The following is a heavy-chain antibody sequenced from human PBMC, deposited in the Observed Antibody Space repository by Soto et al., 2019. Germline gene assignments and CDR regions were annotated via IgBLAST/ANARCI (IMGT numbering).Heavy chain of an antibody. D-gene: IGHD3-9*01. CDR1: GFTFSDYY. J-gene: IGHJ4*02. V-gene: IGHV3-11*01. CDR2: ISSGGTTI. Sequence: QVHLVESGGGLVKPGGSLRLSCAVSGFTFSDYYMSWLRQAPGKGLEWVAYISSGGTTIYYGDSVKGRFAISRDNAKNSLYLQMNSLRAEDTAVYYCARDYDILTGYSPFDYWGQGTLVTVSS. CDR3: ARDYDILTGYSPFDY.